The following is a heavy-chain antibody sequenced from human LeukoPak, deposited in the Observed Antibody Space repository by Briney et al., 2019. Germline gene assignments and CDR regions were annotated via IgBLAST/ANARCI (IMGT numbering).Heavy chain of an antibody. CDR2: IYYSGST. CDR3: ARAPYDSGGYYDYYFDY. J-gene: IGHJ4*02. CDR1: GGSISSYY. Sequence: PSETLSLTCTVSGGSISSYYWSWIRQPPGKGLEWIGYIYYSGSTNYNPSLKSRVTISVDTSKNQFFLKLSSVTAADTAVYYCARAPYDSGGYYDYYFDYWGQGTLVTVSS. V-gene: IGHV4-59*08. D-gene: IGHD3-22*01.